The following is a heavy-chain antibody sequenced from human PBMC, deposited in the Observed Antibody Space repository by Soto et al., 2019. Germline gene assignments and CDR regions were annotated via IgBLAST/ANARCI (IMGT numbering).Heavy chain of an antibody. CDR3: ARDAGDYDLWSGYPRPPYYYYGMDV. D-gene: IGHD3-3*01. CDR1: GGTFSSYA. J-gene: IGHJ6*02. V-gene: IGHV1-69*06. CDR2: IIPIFGTA. Sequence: SVKVSCKASGGTFSSYAISCVRQAPVQGLEWMGGIIPIFGTANYAQKFQGRVTLTADKSTSTAYIELSRLRYEGTDVYYCARDAGDYDLWSGYPRPPYYYYGMDVWGQGTRVTVA.